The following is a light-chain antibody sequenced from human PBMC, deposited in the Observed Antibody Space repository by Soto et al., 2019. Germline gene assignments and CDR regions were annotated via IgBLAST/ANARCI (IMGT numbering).Light chain of an antibody. V-gene: IGKV1-17*01. CDR2: AAS. Sequence: DIQMTQSPSSLSASVGDRVTITCRASQAIRNDLGWYQQKPAKAPKRLIYAASSLQSGVPSRFSGSGSGTEFTLTISSLQPEDSATYYCQQYYSFPRTFGQGTKVDNK. CDR1: QAIRND. J-gene: IGKJ1*01. CDR3: QQYYSFPRT.